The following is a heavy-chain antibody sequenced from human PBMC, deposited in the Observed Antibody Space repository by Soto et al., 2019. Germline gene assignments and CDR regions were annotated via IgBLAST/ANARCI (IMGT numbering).Heavy chain of an antibody. CDR3: ARTMDIMLGPSAAFDM. CDR1: GYTFTAYY. J-gene: IGHJ3*02. Sequence: QVQLVQSGVEVKKPGASMKVSCEASGYTFTAYYIHWVRQAPGQGLEWMGWINSNSGDTNYAQKFQGWVTMTRDTSISTAYMELSRLRSHDTAMYYCARTMDIMLGPSAAFDMWGQGTMVTVSS. V-gene: IGHV1-2*04. CDR2: INSNSGDT. D-gene: IGHD2-2*03.